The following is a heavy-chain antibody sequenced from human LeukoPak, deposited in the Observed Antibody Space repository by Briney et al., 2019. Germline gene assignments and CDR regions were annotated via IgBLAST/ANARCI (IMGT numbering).Heavy chain of an antibody. D-gene: IGHD3-9*01. CDR2: IIPIFGTA. J-gene: IGHJ4*02. Sequence: ASVKVSCKASGGTFSSYAISWVRQAPGQGLEWMGGIIPIFGTANYAQEFQGRVTITADESTSTAYMELSSLRSEDTAVYYCARFDSYYDILTGNDYWGQGTLVTVSS. V-gene: IGHV1-69*13. CDR1: GGTFSSYA. CDR3: ARFDSYYDILTGNDY.